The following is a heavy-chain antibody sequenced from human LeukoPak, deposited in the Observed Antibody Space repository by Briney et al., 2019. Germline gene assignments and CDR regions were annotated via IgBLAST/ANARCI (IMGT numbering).Heavy chain of an antibody. CDR2: ISGSGGSI. Sequence: PGGSLRLSCAASGFTFSSYAMSWVRQAPGKGLEWVSAISGSGGSIYYADSVKGRFTISRDNAKNSLYLQMNSLRAEDTAVYYCARGRITMVRGVISNYFDYWGQGTLVTVSS. J-gene: IGHJ4*02. D-gene: IGHD3-10*01. CDR1: GFTFSSYA. CDR3: ARGRITMVRGVISNYFDY. V-gene: IGHV3-23*01.